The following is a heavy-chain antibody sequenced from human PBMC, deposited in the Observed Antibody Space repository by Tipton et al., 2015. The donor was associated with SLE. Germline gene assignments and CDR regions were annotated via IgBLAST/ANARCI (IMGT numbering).Heavy chain of an antibody. CDR1: GFTFSSYA. Sequence: SLRLSCAASGFTFSSYAMHWVRQAPGKGLEWVAVISYDGSNKYYADSVKGRFTISRDNSKDTLYLQMNSLRAEDTAVYYCAKEGLFGSYIDYWGQGTLVTVSS. CDR3: AKEGLFGSYIDY. D-gene: IGHD3-3*01. CDR2: ISYDGSNK. J-gene: IGHJ4*02. V-gene: IGHV3-30-3*01.